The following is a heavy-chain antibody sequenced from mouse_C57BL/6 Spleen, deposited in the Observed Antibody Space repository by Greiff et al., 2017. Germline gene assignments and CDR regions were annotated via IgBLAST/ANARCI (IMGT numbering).Heavy chain of an antibody. Sequence: VQLQQSGPELVKPGASVKISCKASGYSFTSYYIHWVKQRPGQGLEWIGWIYPGSGNTKYNEKFKGKATLTADTSSSTAYMQLSSLASEDSAVYYCAISGGDYYGSSVFAYWGQGTLVTVSA. J-gene: IGHJ3*01. V-gene: IGHV1-66*01. D-gene: IGHD1-1*01. CDR3: AISGGDYYGSSVFAY. CDR1: GYSFTSYY. CDR2: IYPGSGNT.